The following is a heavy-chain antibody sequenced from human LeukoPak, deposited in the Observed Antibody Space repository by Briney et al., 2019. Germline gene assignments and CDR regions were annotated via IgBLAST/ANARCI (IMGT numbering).Heavy chain of an antibody. Sequence: PSETLSLTCTVSGGSISSYHWSWIRQPPGKGLEWIGYIYYSGSTNYNPSLKSRVTISVDTSKNQFSLKLSSVTAADTAVYYCASLEDYDYVWGSYRLDYWGQGTLVTVSS. CDR2: IYYSGST. D-gene: IGHD3-16*02. CDR3: ASLEDYDYVWGSYRLDY. J-gene: IGHJ4*02. V-gene: IGHV4-59*01. CDR1: GGSISSYH.